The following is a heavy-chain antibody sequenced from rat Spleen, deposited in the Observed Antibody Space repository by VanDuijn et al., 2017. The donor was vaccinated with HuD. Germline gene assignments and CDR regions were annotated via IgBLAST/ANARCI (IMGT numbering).Heavy chain of an antibody. J-gene: IGHJ2*01. Sequence: EVQLVESGGGLVQPGRSLKLSCAASGFTFSDYYMAWVRQAPGKGLEWVATIAHIGGSTYYPDSVKGRFTISRDNAKSTLYLQMNSLRSEDTATYYCTREDYVLTDWGQGVMVTVSS. V-gene: IGHV5-20*01. CDR2: IAHIGGST. CDR3: TREDYVLTD. CDR1: GFTFSDYY. D-gene: IGHD1-12*01.